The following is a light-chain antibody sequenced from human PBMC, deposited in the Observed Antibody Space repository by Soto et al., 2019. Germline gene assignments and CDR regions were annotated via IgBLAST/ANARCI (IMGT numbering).Light chain of an antibody. CDR3: QQSHRAPLT. CDR1: QSISSY. Sequence: DVQMTQSPSSLSASVGDRVTITCRASQSISSYLNWYQQKPGRAPRLLIYAVSILQSGVPSRFSGNGSGIDFTLTISGLQPEDFAVYYCQQSHRAPLTFGGGTTVEIK. CDR2: AVS. V-gene: IGKV1-39*01. J-gene: IGKJ4*01.